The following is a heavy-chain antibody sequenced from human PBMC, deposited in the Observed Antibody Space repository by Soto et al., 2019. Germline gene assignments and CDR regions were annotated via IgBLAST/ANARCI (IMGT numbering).Heavy chain of an antibody. Sequence: QLQLQESGPGLVKPSEPLSLTCTVSGGSISSSSYYLGWIRQPPGKGREWIGSIYYSGSTYYNPSLKSRVTISVDTSKNQFSLKLSSVTAADTAVYYCARLQEGAFDIWGQGTMVTVSS. CDR1: GGSISSSSYY. D-gene: IGHD1-1*01. V-gene: IGHV4-39*01. CDR2: IYYSGST. CDR3: ARLQEGAFDI. J-gene: IGHJ3*02.